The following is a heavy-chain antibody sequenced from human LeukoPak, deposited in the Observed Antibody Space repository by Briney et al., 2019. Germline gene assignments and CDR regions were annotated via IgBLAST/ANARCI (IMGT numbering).Heavy chain of an antibody. J-gene: IGHJ6*02. CDR3: ASLDRSTSPYYYYYGMDV. V-gene: IGHV4-34*01. D-gene: IGHD2-2*01. CDR2: INHSGST. CDR1: GGSFSGYY. Sequence: PSETLSLTCAVYGGSFSGYYWSWIRQPPGKGLEWIGEINHSGSTNYNPSLKSRVTISVDTSKNQFSLKLSSVTAADTAVYYCASLDRSTSPYYYYYGMDVWGQGTTVTVSS.